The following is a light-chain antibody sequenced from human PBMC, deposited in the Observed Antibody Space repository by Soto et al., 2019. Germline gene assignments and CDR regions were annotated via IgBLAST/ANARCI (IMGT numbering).Light chain of an antibody. CDR3: SSYTSSSTPHVV. V-gene: IGLV2-14*01. CDR1: SSDVGGYDY. CDR2: DVS. Sequence: QSALTQPASVSGSPGQSITISCTGTSSDVGGYDYVSWYQQHPGKAPKLMIYDVSNRPSGVSNRFSGSKSGNTASLTISGLQAEDEADYYCSSYTSSSTPHVVFGGGTKLTVL. J-gene: IGLJ2*01.